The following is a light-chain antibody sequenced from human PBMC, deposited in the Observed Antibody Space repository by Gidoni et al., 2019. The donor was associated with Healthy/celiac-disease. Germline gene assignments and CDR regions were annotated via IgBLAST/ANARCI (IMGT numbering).Light chain of an antibody. J-gene: IGKJ1*01. CDR1: QSVSSN. CDR2: GAS. Sequence: EIVMTQSPATLAVSPGERATLSCSASQSVSSNLAWYQQQPGQAPRLLIYGASTRATGIPARFSGSGSGTEFTLTISSLQSEDFAVYYCQQYNNWPPWTFGQXTRVEIK. V-gene: IGKV3-15*01. CDR3: QQYNNWPPWT.